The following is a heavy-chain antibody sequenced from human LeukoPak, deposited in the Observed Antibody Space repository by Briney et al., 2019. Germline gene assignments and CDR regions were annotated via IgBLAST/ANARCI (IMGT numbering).Heavy chain of an antibody. Sequence: SVKVSCTASGGTFSSYAISWVRQAPGQGLEWMGRIIPILGIANYAQKFQGRVTITADKSTSSAYMELSSLRSEDTAVYYCARDLEYGSGSYYSYYYYGMDVWGQGTTVTVSS. CDR2: IIPILGIA. D-gene: IGHD3-10*01. CDR1: GGTFSSYA. CDR3: ARDLEYGSGSYYSYYYYGMDV. J-gene: IGHJ6*02. V-gene: IGHV1-69*04.